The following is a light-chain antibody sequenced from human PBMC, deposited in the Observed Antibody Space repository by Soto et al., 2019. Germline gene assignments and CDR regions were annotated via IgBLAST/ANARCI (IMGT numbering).Light chain of an antibody. J-gene: IGKJ3*01. Sequence: EIVLTQSPGTLSLSPGERATLSCRASQSVSSSYLAWYQQKPGQAPRLLIYGASNRATGIPDRFSGSGSGTDFTLTISRLEPEDFPVYYCQQYGSSPPITFGPGTKVDIK. CDR2: GAS. CDR1: QSVSSSY. CDR3: QQYGSSPPIT. V-gene: IGKV3-20*01.